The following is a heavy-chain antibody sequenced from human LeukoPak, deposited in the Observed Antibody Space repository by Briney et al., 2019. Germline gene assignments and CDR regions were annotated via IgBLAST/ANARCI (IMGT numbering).Heavy chain of an antibody. Sequence: SETLSLTCTVSGGSISSYYWSWIRQPPGKGLEWIGYIYSSGSTNYNPSLKSRVTISVDTSKNQFSLKLSSVTAADTAVYYCARAGYGDSDFDYWGQGTLVTVSS. J-gene: IGHJ4*02. D-gene: IGHD4-17*01. CDR2: IYSSGST. V-gene: IGHV4-59*01. CDR1: GGSISSYY. CDR3: ARAGYGDSDFDY.